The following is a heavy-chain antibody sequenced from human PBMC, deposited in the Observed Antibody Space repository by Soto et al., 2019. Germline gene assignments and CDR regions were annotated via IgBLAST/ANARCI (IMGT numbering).Heavy chain of an antibody. V-gene: IGHV3-23*01. D-gene: IGHD2-2*01. CDR1: GFTFSSYA. J-gene: IGHJ4*02. CDR2: ISGSGGST. CDR3: AKYNIEVPAAPN. Sequence: HPGGSLRLSCAASGFTFSSYAMSWVRQAPGKGLEWVSAISGSGGSTYYADSVKGRFTISRDNSKNTLYLQMNSLRAEDTAVYYCAKYNIEVPAAPNWGQGTLVTVSS.